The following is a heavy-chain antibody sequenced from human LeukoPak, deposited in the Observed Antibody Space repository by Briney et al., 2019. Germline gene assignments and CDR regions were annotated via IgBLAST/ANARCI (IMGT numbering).Heavy chain of an antibody. D-gene: IGHD5-18*01. Sequence: SETLSLTCTVSGGSISSYYWSWIRQPPGKGLEWIGYIYYSGSTSYNPSLKSRVTISVDTSKNQFSLKLSSVTAADTAVYYCARLGYSYGLYYFDYWGQGTLVTVSS. V-gene: IGHV4-59*01. CDR3: ARLGYSYGLYYFDY. J-gene: IGHJ4*02. CDR1: GGSISSYY. CDR2: IYYSGST.